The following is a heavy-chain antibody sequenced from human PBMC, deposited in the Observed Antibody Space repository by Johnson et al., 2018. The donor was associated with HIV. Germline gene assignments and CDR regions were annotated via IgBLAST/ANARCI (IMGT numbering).Heavy chain of an antibody. D-gene: IGHD6-19*01. Sequence: VQLVESGGGVVQPGRSLRLSCAASGFTFSYYAMHWVRQAPGKGLEWVSVIYSGCSTYYADSVKGRFTISRDNSKNTLYLQMNSLRAEDTAVYYCARYSSGWYGAFDIWGQGTMVTVSS. V-gene: IGHV3-66*01. CDR1: GFTFSYYA. J-gene: IGHJ3*02. CDR3: ARYSSGWYGAFDI. CDR2: IYSGCST.